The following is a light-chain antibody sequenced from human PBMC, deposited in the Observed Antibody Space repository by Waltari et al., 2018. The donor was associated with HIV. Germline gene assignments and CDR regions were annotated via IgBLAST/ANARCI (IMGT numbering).Light chain of an antibody. CDR3: QQYKSTPWM. CDR1: QSISTW. CDR2: AAS. V-gene: IGKV1-5*03. Sequence: DTQMTQSPSTVSASIGDRVTITCRASQSISTWLAWFQLKPGKVPNFLIHAASSLESGVSTRFSGSGSGTEFTLTINSLQPDDSATYFCQQYKSTPWMFGQGTKVEIK. J-gene: IGKJ1*01.